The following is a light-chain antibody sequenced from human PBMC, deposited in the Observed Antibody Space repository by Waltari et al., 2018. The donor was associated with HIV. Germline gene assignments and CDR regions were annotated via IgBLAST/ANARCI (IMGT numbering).Light chain of an antibody. CDR2: GAS. J-gene: IGKJ3*01. V-gene: IGKV3-15*01. CDR1: QSVGTN. CDR3: QQYQTWPLT. Sequence: PVXLXVSPGXRATLSCRASQSVGTNVTWYQRKSGQAPRLLIYGASTRATAIPARFSGSGSGTEFTLTITSLQSDDYATYYCQQYQTWPLTFGPGTTVDI.